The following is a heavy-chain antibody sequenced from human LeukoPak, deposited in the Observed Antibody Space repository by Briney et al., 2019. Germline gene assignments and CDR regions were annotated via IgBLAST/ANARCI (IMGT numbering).Heavy chain of an antibody. J-gene: IGHJ4*02. CDR1: VFTFTSYS. CDR3: ALSRWFGSSFDY. Sequence: PGGSLRLSCAASVFTFTSYSMNSVRQAPGKGLEWVSYISSSSSTIYYADSVKGRFTISRDNAKNSVYVQMNSLRDEDTAVYYCALSRWFGSSFDYWGQGTLVSVPS. CDR2: ISSSSSTI. V-gene: IGHV3-48*02. D-gene: IGHD3-10*01.